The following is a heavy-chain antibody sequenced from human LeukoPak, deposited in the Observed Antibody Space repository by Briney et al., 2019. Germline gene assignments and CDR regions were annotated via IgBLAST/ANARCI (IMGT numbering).Heavy chain of an antibody. CDR1: GFTFSSYG. J-gene: IGHJ4*02. CDR2: IWYDGSNK. V-gene: IGHV3-33*01. CDR3: ASESGRGLDY. Sequence: GGSLRLSCAASGFTFSSYGMHWVRQAPGKGLGWVAVIWYDGSNKYYADSVKGRFTICRDNSKNTLYLQMNSLSADDTAVYYCASESGRGLDYWGQGTLVTVSS. D-gene: IGHD1-26*01.